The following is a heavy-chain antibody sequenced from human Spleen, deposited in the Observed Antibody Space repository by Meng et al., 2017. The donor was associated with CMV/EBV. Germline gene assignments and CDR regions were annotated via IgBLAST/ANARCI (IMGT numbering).Heavy chain of an antibody. CDR3: AKLRGPTPSGNAFDI. V-gene: IGHV3-7*01. Sequence: LSLTCAASGFTFSNYWMTWVRQAPGKGLEWVANIKKDGSETYYIDSVKGRFTISRDNAKNSLYLQMNSLRVEDTAVYYCAKLRGPTPSGNAFDIWGQGTMVTVSS. J-gene: IGHJ3*02. CDR1: GFTFSNYW. D-gene: IGHD1-26*01. CDR2: IKKDGSET.